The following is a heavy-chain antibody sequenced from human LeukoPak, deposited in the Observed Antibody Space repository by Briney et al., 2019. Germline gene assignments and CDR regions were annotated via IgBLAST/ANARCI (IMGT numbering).Heavy chain of an antibody. CDR2: LSGSGNKT. V-gene: IGHV3-23*01. D-gene: IGHD3-22*01. J-gene: IGHJ4*02. Sequence: PGGSLRLSCAAAGFTFSHYGMSWVRQAPGKGLEWVSSLSGSGNKTYYADSVKGRFTISRDNSKDTLYLDVSSLRVDDTAVYYCAKETAITMIVVEDYFDYWGQGTLVTVSS. CDR1: GFTFSHYG. CDR3: AKETAITMIVVEDYFDY.